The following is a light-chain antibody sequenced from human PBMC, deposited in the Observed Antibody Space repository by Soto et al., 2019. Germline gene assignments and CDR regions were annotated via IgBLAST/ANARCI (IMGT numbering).Light chain of an antibody. V-gene: IGKV3D-15*01. CDR1: QSVSSD. J-gene: IGKJ1*01. Sequence: DIVMTQSPATLSVSPGERATLSCMASQSVSSDLAWYHQKPGQAPRLLIFSASTRATGIPARFSGSGSGTEFTLISDSLESEDFAVYDFQQDDNWPQTLGQGNKVAI. CDR3: QQDDNWPQT. CDR2: SAS.